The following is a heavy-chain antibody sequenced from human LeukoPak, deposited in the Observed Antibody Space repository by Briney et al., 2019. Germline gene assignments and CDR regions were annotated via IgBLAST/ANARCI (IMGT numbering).Heavy chain of an antibody. J-gene: IGHJ4*02. CDR2: ISGSGGST. D-gene: IGHD6-19*01. CDR1: GFTFSSYA. CDR3: AKERSLEIAVAGTIFDY. Sequence: GGSLRLSCAASGFTFSSYAMSWVRQAPGKGLEWVSAISGSGGSTYYADSVKGRFTISRDNSKNMIYLEMSSLKAEDTAVYYCAKERSLEIAVAGTIFDYWGQGTLVTVSS. V-gene: IGHV3-23*01.